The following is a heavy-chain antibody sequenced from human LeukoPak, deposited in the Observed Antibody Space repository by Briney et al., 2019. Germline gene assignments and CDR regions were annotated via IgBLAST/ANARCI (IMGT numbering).Heavy chain of an antibody. CDR1: GYTFTSYY. V-gene: IGHV1-46*01. CDR2: INPSGGST. CDR3: AREGQQQLVRGWFDP. Sequence: GGSLRLSCAASGYTFTSYYMHWVRQAPGQGLEWMGIINPSGGSTSYAQKFQGRVTMTRDTSTSTVYMELSSLRSEDTAVYYCAREGQQQLVRGWFDPWGQGTLVTVSS. D-gene: IGHD6-13*01. J-gene: IGHJ5*02.